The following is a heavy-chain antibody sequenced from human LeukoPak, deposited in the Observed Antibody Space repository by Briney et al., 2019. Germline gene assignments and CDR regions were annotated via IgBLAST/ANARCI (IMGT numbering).Heavy chain of an antibody. CDR3: ARDLGGYNFDY. CDR1: GFTFGSYS. V-gene: IGHV3-48*04. D-gene: IGHD5-24*01. J-gene: IGHJ4*02. CDR2: INRGGDNI. Sequence: GGSLRLSCSASGFTFGSYSMNWVRQAPGKGLEWLAYINRGGDNIWYADSVKGRFTISRDNAKDSVYLQMNSLRAEDTAVYYCARDLGGYNFDYWGQGTLVTVSS.